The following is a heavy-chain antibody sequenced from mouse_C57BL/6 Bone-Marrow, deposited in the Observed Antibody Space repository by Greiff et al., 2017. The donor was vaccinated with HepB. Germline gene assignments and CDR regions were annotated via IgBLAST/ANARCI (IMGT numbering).Heavy chain of an antibody. CDR3: ARDITTVAFDY. CDR2: ISYDGSN. Sequence: ESGPGLVKPSQSLSLTCSVTGYSITSGYYWNWIRQFPGNKLEWMGYISYDGSNNYNPSLKNRISITRDTSKNQFFLKLKSVTTEDTATYYSARDITTVAFDYWGQGTTLTVSS. V-gene: IGHV3-6*01. D-gene: IGHD1-1*01. J-gene: IGHJ2*01. CDR1: GYSITSGYY.